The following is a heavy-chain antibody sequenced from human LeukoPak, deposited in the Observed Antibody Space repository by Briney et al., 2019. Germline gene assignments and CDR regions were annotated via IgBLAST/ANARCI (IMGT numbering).Heavy chain of an antibody. D-gene: IGHD6-6*01. CDR1: GFTFSDSY. CDR3: TRDPRHFDS. J-gene: IGHJ5*01. CDR2: ISGSGHDI. V-gene: IGHV3-11*04. Sequence: GGSLRLSCAASGFTFSDSYMTWVRQAPGRGVEWVAYISGSGHDINYSDSVKGRFTISRDNAKNSLYLQMSSLRVEDTAVYYCTRDPRHFDSCGQGTLVTVSS.